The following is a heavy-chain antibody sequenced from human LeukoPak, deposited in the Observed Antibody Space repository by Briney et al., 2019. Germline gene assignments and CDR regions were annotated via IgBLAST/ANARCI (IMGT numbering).Heavy chain of an antibody. V-gene: IGHV4-34*01. CDR2: INHSGST. D-gene: IGHD5-12*01. CDR3: ARLAPDPTMVSSGYDLPWDYYYYMDV. CDR1: GGSFSGYY. Sequence: SETLSLTCAVYGGSFSGYYWSWIRQPPGKGLEWIGEINHSGSTNYNPSLKSRVTISVDTSKNQFSLKLSSVTAADTAVYYCARLAPDPTMVSSGYDLPWDYYYYMDVWGKGTTVTISS. J-gene: IGHJ6*03.